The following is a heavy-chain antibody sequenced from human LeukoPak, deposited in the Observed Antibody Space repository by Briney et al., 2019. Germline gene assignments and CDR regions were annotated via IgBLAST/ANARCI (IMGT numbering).Heavy chain of an antibody. CDR3: ARDGHCSSTSCLGGIDAFDI. Sequence: KTSETLSLTCTVSGGSISSYYWSWIRQPAGKGLEWIGRIYTSESTNYNPSLKSRVTMSVDTSKNQFSLKLSSVTAADTAVYYCARDGHCSSTSCLGGIDAFDIWGQGTMVTVSS. CDR1: GGSISSYY. J-gene: IGHJ3*02. V-gene: IGHV4-4*07. CDR2: IYTSEST. D-gene: IGHD2-2*01.